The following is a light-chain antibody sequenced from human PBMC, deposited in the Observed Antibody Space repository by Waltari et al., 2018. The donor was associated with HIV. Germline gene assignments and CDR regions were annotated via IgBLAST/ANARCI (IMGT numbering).Light chain of an antibody. CDR1: CSDIGYYHY. CDR2: EVS. J-gene: IGLJ2*01. Sequence: QFALTQPASVSGSPGQSTTISCTGSCSDIGYYHYVSWYQQHPGKAPKIIIYEVSNRPAAISIRFSGSKAGNTASLSIAWLQAEDEASYCCSSLTSSATLSVLVGGGTQLTVL. V-gene: IGLV2-14*01. CDR3: SSLTSSATLSVL.